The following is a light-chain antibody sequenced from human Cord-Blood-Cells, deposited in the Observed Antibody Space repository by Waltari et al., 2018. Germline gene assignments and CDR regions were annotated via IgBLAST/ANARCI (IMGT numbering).Light chain of an antibody. CDR3: QQRSNWPPT. Sequence: EIVLTQSPATLSLSPGERATLSCRASQSVSSYLAWYQQKPGQAPRLLIYDASNSATGIPARFSASGSGTDFTLTISSLEPEDFAVYYCQQRSNWPPTFGPGTKVDIK. V-gene: IGKV3-11*01. CDR1: QSVSSY. J-gene: IGKJ3*01. CDR2: DAS.